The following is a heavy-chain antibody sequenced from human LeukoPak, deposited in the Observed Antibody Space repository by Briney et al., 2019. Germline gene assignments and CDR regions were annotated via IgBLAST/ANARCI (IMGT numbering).Heavy chain of an antibody. CDR3: ARDPNNYCSGGSCLFESTSYFQH. J-gene: IGHJ1*01. D-gene: IGHD2-15*01. V-gene: IGHV1-46*01. CDR1: GYTFTSYY. Sequence: ASVKVSCKASGYTFTSYYMHWVRQAPGQGLEWMGIINPSGGSTNYAQKFQGRVTITADESTSTAYMELSSLRSEDTAVYYCARDPNNYCSGGSCLFESTSYFQHWGQGTLVTVSS. CDR2: INPSGGST.